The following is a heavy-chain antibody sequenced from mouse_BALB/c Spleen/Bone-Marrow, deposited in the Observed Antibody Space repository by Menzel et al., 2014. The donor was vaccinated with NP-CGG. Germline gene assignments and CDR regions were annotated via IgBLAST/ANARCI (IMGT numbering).Heavy chain of an antibody. CDR1: GFTFIDYF. D-gene: IGHD2-4*01. CDR3: AREYYDVY. J-gene: IGHJ2*01. CDR2: IRNKANGYTT. Sequence: EVKLVESGGGSVQPGGSLRLSCATSGFTFIDYFMTWVRQPPGKALEWLGFIRNKANGYTTEYSASVKGRFTISRNNSQSILYLQMDTLRAEDSATYYCAREYYDVYWNQGTTLAISS. V-gene: IGHV7-3*02.